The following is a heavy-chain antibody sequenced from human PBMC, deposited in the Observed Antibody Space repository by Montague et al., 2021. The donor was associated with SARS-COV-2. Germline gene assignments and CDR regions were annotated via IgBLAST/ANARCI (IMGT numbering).Heavy chain of an antibody. CDR1: GFSFSSYA. CDR2: ISYGGINK. CDR3: TRDAMVWGYGRNEFDY. Sequence: SLRLSCAASGFSFSSYAIHWVHQAPGKGLEWVAIISYGGINKNYAESVKGRFTISRDNSKNTVYLQMNSPRPEDTAVYYCTRDAMVWGYGRNEFDYWGQGTLVTVSS. V-gene: IGHV3-30-3*01. D-gene: IGHD3-10*01. J-gene: IGHJ4*02.